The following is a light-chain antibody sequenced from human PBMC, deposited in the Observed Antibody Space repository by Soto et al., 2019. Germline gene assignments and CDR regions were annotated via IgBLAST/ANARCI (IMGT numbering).Light chain of an antibody. CDR2: DVN. V-gene: IGLV2-23*02. CDR3: CSYAGSSTVI. J-gene: IGLJ2*01. Sequence: QSVLTQPASVSGSPGQSITISCTGSRSDVGSYNHVSWYQHHPGKAPKLMIYDVNKRPSGVSNRFSGSKSGNTASLTVSGLQPEDEAEYYCCSYAGSSTVIFVGGTKLTVL. CDR1: RSDVGSYNH.